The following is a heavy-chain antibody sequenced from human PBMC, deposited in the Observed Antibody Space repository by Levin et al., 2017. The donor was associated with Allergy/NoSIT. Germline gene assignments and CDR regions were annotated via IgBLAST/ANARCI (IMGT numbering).Heavy chain of an antibody. D-gene: IGHD4-23*01. CDR1: GGTFSSYA. Sequence: SVKVSCKASGGTFSSYAISWVRQAPGQGLEWMGGIIPIFGTANYAQKFQGRVTITADESTSTAYMELSSLRSEDTAVYYCASWGDYGGSGFHYYYYGMDVWGQGTTVTVSS. J-gene: IGHJ6*02. CDR2: IIPIFGTA. CDR3: ASWGDYGGSGFHYYYYGMDV. V-gene: IGHV1-69*13.